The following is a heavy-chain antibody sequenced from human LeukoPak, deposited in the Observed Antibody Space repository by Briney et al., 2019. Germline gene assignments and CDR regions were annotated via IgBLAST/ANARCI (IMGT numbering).Heavy chain of an antibody. CDR1: GYSISSGYY. D-gene: IGHD3-9*01. Sequence: PSETLSLTCTVSGYSISSGYYWGWIRQPPGKGLEWIGEINHSGSTNYNPSLKSRVTISVDTSKNQFSLKLSSVTAADTAVYYCARHGVLTGYFGYWGQGTLVTVSS. CDR3: ARHGVLTGYFGY. J-gene: IGHJ4*02. V-gene: IGHV4-38-2*02. CDR2: INHSGST.